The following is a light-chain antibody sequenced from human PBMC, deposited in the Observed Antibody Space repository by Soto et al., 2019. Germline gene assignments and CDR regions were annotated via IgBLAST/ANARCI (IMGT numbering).Light chain of an antibody. CDR2: DAS. Sequence: DIQMTQSPSTLSASVGDRVTITCRASQSISSWLAWYQQKPGKAPKVLIFDASSLESGGPSRFSGSGSATAFTLTISSLQPDDFATYYCQQYSTYPWTFGQGTKVEIK. CDR3: QQYSTYPWT. V-gene: IGKV1-5*01. CDR1: QSISSW. J-gene: IGKJ1*01.